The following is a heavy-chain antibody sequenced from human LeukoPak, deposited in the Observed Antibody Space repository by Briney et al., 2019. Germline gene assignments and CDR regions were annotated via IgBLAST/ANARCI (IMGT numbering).Heavy chain of an antibody. V-gene: IGHV1-69*05. Sequence: PSVKFSCKASGGTFSSYAIRCVRHAPGQGLEWMGGIIPIFGTASYAQKFQGRVKITTDESTSTAYMELSSLRSEDTAVYYCARDQEDGYNYVLSYWGQGNLVTVSS. CDR1: GGTFSSYA. CDR3: ARDQEDGYNYVLSY. J-gene: IGHJ4*02. D-gene: IGHD5-24*01. CDR2: IIPIFGTA.